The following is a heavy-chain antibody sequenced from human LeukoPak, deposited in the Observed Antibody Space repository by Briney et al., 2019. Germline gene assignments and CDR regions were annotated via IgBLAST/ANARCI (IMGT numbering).Heavy chain of an antibody. CDR3: ARVRRGSCSGGGAFAFEI. J-gene: IGHJ3*02. V-gene: IGHV4-4*07. CDR1: GGSISGYY. CDR2: IYTSGTT. D-gene: IGHD3-10*02. Sequence: PSETLSLTCAVSGGSISGYYWNWIRQPAGKGLEWIGRIYTSGTTNYNPSLRSPVTMSVDTSKNQYSLNLFSVTAADTAVYYCARVRRGSCSGGGAFAFEIWGQGTKVTVSS.